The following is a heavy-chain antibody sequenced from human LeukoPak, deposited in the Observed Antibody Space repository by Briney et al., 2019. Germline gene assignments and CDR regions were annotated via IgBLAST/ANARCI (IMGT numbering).Heavy chain of an antibody. J-gene: IGHJ4*02. V-gene: IGHV3-48*03. CDR2: ISPTGKTT. Sequence: PGGSLRLSCAASGFTFSGSEMHWDRQAPGKGLEWVAYISPTGKTTNYADSVQGRSTVSRNNDKNLIFLQMSSLRAGDTATYYCARGVVSGYNVLTGYFRAFDYWGQGALVTVSS. CDR3: ARGVVSGYNVLTGYFRAFDY. D-gene: IGHD3-9*01. CDR1: GFTFSGSE.